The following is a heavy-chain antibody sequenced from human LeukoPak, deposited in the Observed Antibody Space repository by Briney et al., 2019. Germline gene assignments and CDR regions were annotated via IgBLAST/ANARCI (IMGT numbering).Heavy chain of an antibody. CDR2: IYYSGST. CDR3: ASTCGGDCYPEADWYFDL. CDR1: GGSISSYY. D-gene: IGHD2-21*02. Sequence: SETLYLTCTVSGGSISSYYWSWIRQPPGKGLEWIGYIYYSGSTNYNPSLKSRVTISVDTSKNQFSLKLSSVTAADTAVYYCASTCGGDCYPEADWYFDLWGRGTLVTVSS. V-gene: IGHV4-59*01. J-gene: IGHJ2*01.